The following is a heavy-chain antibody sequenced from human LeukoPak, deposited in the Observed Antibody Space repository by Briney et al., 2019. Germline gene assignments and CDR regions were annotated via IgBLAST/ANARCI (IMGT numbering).Heavy chain of an antibody. CDR1: GGSISSSSYY. V-gene: IGHV4-39*07. CDR2: FYYSGST. Sequence: SETLSLTCTVSGGSISSSSYYWGWIRQPPGKGLEWIGSFYYSGSTYYNPSLKSRVTISVDTSKNQFSLKLTSVTAADTAVYYCARGYSNFDPWGQGTLVTVSS. CDR3: ARGYSNFDP. J-gene: IGHJ5*02. D-gene: IGHD4-11*01.